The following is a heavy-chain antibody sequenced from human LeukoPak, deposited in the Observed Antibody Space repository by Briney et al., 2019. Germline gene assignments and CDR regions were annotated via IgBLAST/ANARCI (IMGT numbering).Heavy chain of an antibody. CDR1: GASISSTDYY. CDR2: VFSTGNT. D-gene: IGHD5-12*01. Sequence: SETLSLTCTISGASISSTDYYWGWIRQPPGKGLQWLGAVFSTGNTYYNPSRRSRVTISVGTSNNQFCLRLNSVTAAVTAVYYCVRQDGEAAYIDDYLATATQGAFDHWGQGTLVTVSS. J-gene: IGHJ4*02. CDR3: VRQDGEAAYIDDYLATATQGAFDH. V-gene: IGHV4-39*01.